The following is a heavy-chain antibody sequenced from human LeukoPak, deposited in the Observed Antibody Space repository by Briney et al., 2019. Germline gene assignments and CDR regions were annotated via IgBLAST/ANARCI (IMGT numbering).Heavy chain of an antibody. Sequence: GESLKISCYGSGYRFGSYWIGWVRQMPGKGLEWMGIIYPGDSDTRYSPSFQGQVTISADKSITTAYLQWSSLKSSDTAMYYCARGDYGDFRIYYTLFDYWGQGTLVTVSS. CDR2: IYPGDSDT. J-gene: IGHJ4*02. V-gene: IGHV5-51*01. CDR3: ARGDYGDFRIYYTLFDY. D-gene: IGHD4-17*01. CDR1: GYRFGSYW.